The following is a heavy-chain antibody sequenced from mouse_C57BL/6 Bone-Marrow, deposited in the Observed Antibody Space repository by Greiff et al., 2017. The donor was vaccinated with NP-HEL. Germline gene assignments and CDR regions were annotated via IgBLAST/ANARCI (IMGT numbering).Heavy chain of an antibody. CDR3: ARWRLRRSHFDY. Sequence: QVQLKQPGAELVKPGASVKLSCKASGYTFTSYWMHWVKQRPGRGLEWIGRIDPNSGGTKYNEKFKSKATLTVDKPSSTAYMQLSSLTSEDSAVYYCARWRLRRSHFDYWGQGTTLTVSS. D-gene: IGHD2-4*01. V-gene: IGHV1-72*01. J-gene: IGHJ2*01. CDR2: IDPNSGGT. CDR1: GYTFTSYW.